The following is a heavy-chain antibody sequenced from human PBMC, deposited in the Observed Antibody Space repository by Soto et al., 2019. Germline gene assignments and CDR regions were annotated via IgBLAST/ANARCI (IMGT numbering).Heavy chain of an antibody. J-gene: IGHJ2*01. CDR3: AKGGNTYYYDSSVYYRSWYFDL. D-gene: IGHD3-22*01. CDR2: ISGSGGST. V-gene: IGHV3-23*01. CDR1: GFTFSSYA. Sequence: EVQLLESGGGLVQPGGSLRLSCAASGFTFSSYAMSWVRQAPGKGLEWVSAISGSGGSTYYADSVKGRFTISRDNSKNTLNLQMNSLRAEDTAVYYCAKGGNTYYYDSSVYYRSWYFDLWGRGTLVTVSS.